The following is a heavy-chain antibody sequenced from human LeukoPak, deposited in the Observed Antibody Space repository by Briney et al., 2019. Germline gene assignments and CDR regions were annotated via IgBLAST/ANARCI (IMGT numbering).Heavy chain of an antibody. V-gene: IGHV4-30-4*01. CDR3: ARSFSGTYPGLDD. CDR2: IYYTGST. CDR1: GGSIYSGGYY. J-gene: IGHJ4*02. Sequence: PSQTLSLTCTVSGGSIYSGGYYWSWIRQHPGKGLEWIGYIYYTGSTYYNPSLKSRVTKSVDTSKNQFSLKLISVTAADTAVYYCARSFSGTYPGLDDWGQGTLVAVSS. D-gene: IGHD3-10*01.